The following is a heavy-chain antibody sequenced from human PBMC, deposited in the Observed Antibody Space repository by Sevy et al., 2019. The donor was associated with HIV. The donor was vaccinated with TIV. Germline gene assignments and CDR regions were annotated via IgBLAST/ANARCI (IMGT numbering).Heavy chain of an antibody. Sequence: GGSLRLSCEASGFTFSSLSMSWVHQAPGKGLEWVSYIGSDGTTKHYAESMRGRFTISRDNAKNSLYLQINCLRAEDTAVYYCAATSGTWDDAFDLWGQGTMVTVSS. CDR2: IGSDGTTK. CDR1: GFTFSSLS. V-gene: IGHV3-48*01. D-gene: IGHD2-15*01. J-gene: IGHJ3*01. CDR3: AATSGTWDDAFDL.